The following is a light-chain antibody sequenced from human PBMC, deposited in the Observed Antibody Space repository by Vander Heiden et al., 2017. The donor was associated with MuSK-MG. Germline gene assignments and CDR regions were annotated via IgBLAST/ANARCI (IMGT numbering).Light chain of an antibody. CDR1: QSISSY. CDR3: QQSDTTLLT. V-gene: IGKV1-39*01. CDR2: AAS. J-gene: IGKJ2*01. Sequence: DIQMTQSPSSLSASVGDRVTITCRASQSISSYLNWYQQKPGKAPKLLIYAASSLQSGVPSRFSGSGSGTDFTLTISRLQPEDFATYYCQQSDTTLLTFGPGTKLEIK.